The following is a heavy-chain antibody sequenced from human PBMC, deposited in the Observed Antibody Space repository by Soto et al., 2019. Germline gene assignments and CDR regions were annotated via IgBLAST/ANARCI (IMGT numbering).Heavy chain of an antibody. J-gene: IGHJ4*01. Sequence: QVQLVESGGGVVQPGRSLRLSCAASGFTFSSYGMHWVRQAPGKGLEWVAVISYDGSNKYYADSVKGRFTISRDNSKNTLYLQMNSLRAEDTAVYYCATLFSGSYEVYWGQEPWSPSPQ. CDR1: GFTFSSYG. D-gene: IGHD1-26*01. V-gene: IGHV3-30*03. CDR2: ISYDGSNK. CDR3: ATLFSGSYEVY.